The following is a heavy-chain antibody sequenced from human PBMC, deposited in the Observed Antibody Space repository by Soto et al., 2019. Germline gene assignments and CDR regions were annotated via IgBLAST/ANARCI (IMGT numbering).Heavy chain of an antibody. CDR3: ARGATSSSWFDY. CDR1: GFTFSDYY. Sequence: QVQLLESGGGLVKPGGSLRLSCAASGFTFSDYYMSWIRQAPGKGLEWVSYITTSSSYTNYADSVKGRFTISRDNAKNSQYLQMHSLRAEDTAAYYCARGATSSSWFDYWGQGTLVTVSS. J-gene: IGHJ4*02. V-gene: IGHV3-11*05. D-gene: IGHD6-13*01. CDR2: ITTSSSYT.